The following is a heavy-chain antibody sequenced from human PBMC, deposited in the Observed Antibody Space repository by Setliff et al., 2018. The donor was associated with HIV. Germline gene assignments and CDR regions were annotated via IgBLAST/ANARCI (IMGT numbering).Heavy chain of an antibody. V-gene: IGHV3-23*01. J-gene: IGHJ4*02. CDR2: ITGSDGST. Sequence: LRLSCAASGFTFSSYEMNWVRRAPGKGLEWVSGITGSDGSTYYADSVKGRFTISRDNSKNTLYLQMNSLRAEDAAVYYCTTGTGYCRGATCSFGYWGQGTLVTVSS. D-gene: IGHD2-15*01. CDR3: TTGTGYCRGATCSFGY. CDR1: GFTFSSYE.